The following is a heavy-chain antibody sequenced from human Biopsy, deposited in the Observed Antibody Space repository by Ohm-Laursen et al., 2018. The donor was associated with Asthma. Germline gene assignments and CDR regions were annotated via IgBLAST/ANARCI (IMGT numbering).Heavy chain of an antibody. D-gene: IGHD1-26*01. CDR2: INSAGSYI. Sequence: GSLRLSCTASGFAFRDFNINWVRQAPGKGLQWIASINSAGSYIYYADSVKGRFTISRDNSRNTLHLQMNSLRAEDTAVYYCAKDVFPGWELRRGPDYWGQGTLVTVSS. CDR1: GFAFRDFN. CDR3: AKDVFPGWELRRGPDY. J-gene: IGHJ4*02. V-gene: IGHV3-21*01.